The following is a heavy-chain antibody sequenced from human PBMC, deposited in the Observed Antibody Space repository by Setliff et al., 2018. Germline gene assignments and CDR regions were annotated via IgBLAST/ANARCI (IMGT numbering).Heavy chain of an antibody. CDR3: ARDPNGDYVGAFDP. Sequence: GGSLRLSCVASGFTFTSYVMTWVRQAPGKGLEWVSAMSGSGGSINYADSVKGRFTISRDNSRNTLYLQMNSLRAEDTASYYCARDPNGDYVGAFDPWGQGILVTVSS. J-gene: IGHJ5*02. D-gene: IGHD4-17*01. CDR1: GFTFTSYV. CDR2: MSGSGGSI. V-gene: IGHV3-23*01.